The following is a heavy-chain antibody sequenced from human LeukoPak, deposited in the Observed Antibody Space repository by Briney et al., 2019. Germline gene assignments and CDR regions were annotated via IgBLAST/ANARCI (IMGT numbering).Heavy chain of an antibody. Sequence: SETLSLTCTVSGGSISSYYWSWIRQPPGKGLEWIGNIYYSGSTYYNPSLKSPVTISVDTSKNQFSPKLSSVTAADTAVYYCARAYYDILTGYFGYYYYYMDVWGKGTTVTISS. V-gene: IGHV4-59*12. D-gene: IGHD3-9*01. CDR2: IYYSGST. J-gene: IGHJ6*03. CDR3: ARAYYDILTGYFGYYYYYMDV. CDR1: GGSISSYY.